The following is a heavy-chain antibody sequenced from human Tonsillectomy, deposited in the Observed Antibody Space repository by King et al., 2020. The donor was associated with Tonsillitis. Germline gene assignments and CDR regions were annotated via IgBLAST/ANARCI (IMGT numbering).Heavy chain of an antibody. J-gene: IGHJ4*02. D-gene: IGHD3-22*01. Sequence: VQLGESGAEVKKPGASVKVSCKASGYTFISYGISWVRQAPGQGLEWLGWISAYKGNTNYAQKLQGRVTMTTDTSTSTAYMELRSLRSDDTAVYYCASQGSGYFIFDYWGQGTLVTVSS. CDR2: ISAYKGNT. CDR1: GYTFISYG. V-gene: IGHV1-18*01. CDR3: ASQGSGYFIFDY.